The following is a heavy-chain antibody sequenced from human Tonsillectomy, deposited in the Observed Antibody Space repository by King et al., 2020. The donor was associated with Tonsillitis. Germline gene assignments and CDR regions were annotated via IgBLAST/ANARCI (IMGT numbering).Heavy chain of an antibody. D-gene: IGHD4-17*01. J-gene: IGHJ4*02. CDR1: GGSISRSSYY. CDR3: ARHYHDYGDYFDY. Sequence: QLQESGPGLVKPSETLSLTCSVSGGSISRSSYYWGWIRQPPGKGLEWIESMYYSGSTYYNPSLKSRVTIYEDTSKNQFSLKLSSVTAADTAVYFCARHYHDYGDYFDYWGQGTLVTVSS. V-gene: IGHV4-39*01. CDR2: MYYSGST.